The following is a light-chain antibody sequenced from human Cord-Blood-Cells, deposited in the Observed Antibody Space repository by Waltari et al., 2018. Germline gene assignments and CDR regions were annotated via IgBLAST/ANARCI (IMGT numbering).Light chain of an antibody. V-gene: IGLV2-8*01. Sequence: QSALTQPPSASGSPGQSVTISCTGTSSDVGGYNYVSWYQQHPGKAPKLMIYEVSKRPSRVPGRLVGAKSGKTASLTGSGLQAEDEADYYCSSYAGSNNVWVFGGGTKLTVL. CDR1: SSDVGGYNY. CDR2: EVS. CDR3: SSYAGSNNVWV. J-gene: IGLJ3*02.